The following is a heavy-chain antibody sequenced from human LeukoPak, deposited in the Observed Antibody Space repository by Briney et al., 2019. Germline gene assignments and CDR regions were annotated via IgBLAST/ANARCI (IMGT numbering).Heavy chain of an antibody. CDR3: ARSLAGDYASSYGMDV. V-gene: IGHV3-33*01. CDR1: GFTFSSYG. J-gene: IGHJ6*02. CDR2: IWYDGSNK. Sequence: GGSLRLSCAASGFTFSSYGMHWVRQAPGKGLEGVTAIWYDGSNKYYADSVKGRFTISRDNSKNTLYLQMNSLRAEDTAVYCCARSLAGDYASSYGMDVWGQGTTVTVSS. D-gene: IGHD4-17*01.